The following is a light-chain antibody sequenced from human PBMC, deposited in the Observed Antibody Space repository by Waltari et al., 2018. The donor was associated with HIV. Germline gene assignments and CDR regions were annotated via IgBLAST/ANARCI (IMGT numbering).Light chain of an antibody. V-gene: IGKV1-39*01. CDR1: QSINSY. Sequence: DIQMTQSPSSLSASVGDRVTITCRASQSINSYLNWYQQKPRKAPKLLIYGATSLQSGVPSRFSGSGSGTDFTLTISSLQPEDFATYYCQQSYSIPLTFGGGTKVVIK. CDR3: QQSYSIPLT. CDR2: GAT. J-gene: IGKJ4*01.